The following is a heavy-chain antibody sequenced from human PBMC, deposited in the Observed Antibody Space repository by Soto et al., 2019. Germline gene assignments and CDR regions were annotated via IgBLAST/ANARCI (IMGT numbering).Heavy chain of an antibody. CDR1: GFPFSRDT. CDR3: AKGMVDMLVVVAATDLDY. D-gene: IGHD2-15*01. Sequence: GGPLMLSCRGSGFPFSRDTMRRFPPAAGTPTEWVSAISGSGGSTYYADSVKGRFTISRHNSKNTLYLQMNGLRAEDTAGYYCAKGMVDMLVVVAATDLDYWGQGTLVTVSS. V-gene: IGHV3-23*01. J-gene: IGHJ4*02. CDR2: ISGSGGST.